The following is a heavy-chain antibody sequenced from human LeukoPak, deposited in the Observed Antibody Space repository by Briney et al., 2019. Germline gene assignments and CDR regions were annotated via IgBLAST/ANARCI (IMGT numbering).Heavy chain of an antibody. D-gene: IGHD3-3*01. J-gene: IGHJ4*02. Sequence: AGTLRLSCAASGFTFSSYGMHWVRQAPAKGLEWAAFIRYDGSNKYYADSVKGRFTISRDNSKNTLYLQMNSLRAEDTAVYYCAKLGSKYYDFWKYYFDYWGQGTLVTVSS. CDR1: GFTFSSYG. CDR3: AKLGSKYYDFWKYYFDY. V-gene: IGHV3-30*02. CDR2: IRYDGSNK.